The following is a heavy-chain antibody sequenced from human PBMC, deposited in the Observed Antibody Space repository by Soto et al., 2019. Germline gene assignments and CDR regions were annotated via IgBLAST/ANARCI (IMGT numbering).Heavy chain of an antibody. CDR2: IGVSGDT. D-gene: IGHD5-12*01. CDR3: AKWGWLQSNFDY. CDR1: GLTFSTYA. V-gene: IGHV3-23*01. Sequence: EVQLLESGGGLVQPGGSLRLSCAASGLTFSTYAMTWVRQAPGKGLEWVSTIGVSGDTYYADSVKGRFTISRDNSKNTLYLQMNSLRAEDTAVYYCAKWGWLQSNFDYWGQGTLVTVSS. J-gene: IGHJ4*02.